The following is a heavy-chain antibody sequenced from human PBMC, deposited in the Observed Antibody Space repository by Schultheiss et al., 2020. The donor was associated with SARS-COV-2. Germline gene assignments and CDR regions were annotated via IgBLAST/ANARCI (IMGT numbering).Heavy chain of an antibody. J-gene: IGHJ6*02. CDR1: GYTFTGYY. CDR3: AKTNGYYYGMDV. V-gene: IGHV1-2*02. CDR2: INPNSGGT. D-gene: IGHD1/OR15-1a*01. Sequence: ASVKVSCKASGYTFTGYYMHWVRQAPGQGLEWMGWINPNSGGTNYAQKFQGRVTITADKSTSTAYMELSSLRSEDTAVYYCAKTNGYYYGMDVWGQGTTVTVSS.